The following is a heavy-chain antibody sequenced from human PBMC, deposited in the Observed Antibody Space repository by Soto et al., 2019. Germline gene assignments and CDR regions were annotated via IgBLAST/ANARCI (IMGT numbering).Heavy chain of an antibody. CDR2: INGGNGNT. Sequence: QVHLVQSGAEVKKPGASVKVSCQASGYTFTTYAIHWLRQAPGQRLEWMGWINGGNGNTRYSQTLQGRVALTRDKSASTVYMELSSLRSEDTAVYYCVREVCINGVCYDNPFDIWGQGTMVTVSS. CDR3: VREVCINGVCYDNPFDI. CDR1: GYTFTTYA. V-gene: IGHV1-3*01. D-gene: IGHD2-8*01. J-gene: IGHJ3*02.